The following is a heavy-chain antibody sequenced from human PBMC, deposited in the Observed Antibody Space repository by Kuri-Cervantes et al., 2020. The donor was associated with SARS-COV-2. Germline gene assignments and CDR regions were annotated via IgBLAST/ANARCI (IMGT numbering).Heavy chain of an antibody. J-gene: IGHJ6*03. Sequence: ASVKVSCKASGYTFTSYYMHWVRQAPGQGLEWMGIINPSGGSTSYAQKFQGRVTMTRDTSISTAYMELSRLRSDDTAVYYCARVTRYSSSSASDDYYYYMDVWGKGTTVTVSS. CDR2: INPSGGST. CDR3: ARVTRYSSSSASDDYYYYMDV. D-gene: IGHD6-6*01. CDR1: GYTFTSYY. V-gene: IGHV1-46*01.